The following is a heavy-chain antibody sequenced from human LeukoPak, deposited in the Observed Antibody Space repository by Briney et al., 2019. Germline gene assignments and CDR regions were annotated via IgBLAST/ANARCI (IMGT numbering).Heavy chain of an antibody. Sequence: SETLSLTCAVSGGSISSYYSSWIRQPAGKGLEWIGRIYTSGSTNYNPSLKSRVTMSVDTSKNQSSLKLSSVTAADTAVYYCARDTTGTTSFYNWFDPWGQGTLVTVSS. CDR3: ARDTTGTTSFYNWFDP. J-gene: IGHJ5*02. CDR2: IYTSGST. CDR1: GGSISSYY. D-gene: IGHD1-7*01. V-gene: IGHV4-4*07.